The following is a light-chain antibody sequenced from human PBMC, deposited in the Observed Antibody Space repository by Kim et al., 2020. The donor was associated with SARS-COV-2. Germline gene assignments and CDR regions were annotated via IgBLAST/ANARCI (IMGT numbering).Light chain of an antibody. CDR2: RDK. CDR1: ALTKQF. Sequence: PGQTARITCSGEALTKQFGYWYQQRPGRAPILVLYRDKERPSWIPERFSGSRSGTTLTLTITGVQTEDEADYFCQSADISGISWIFGGGTQLTVL. CDR3: QSADISGISWI. J-gene: IGLJ2*01. V-gene: IGLV3-25*03.